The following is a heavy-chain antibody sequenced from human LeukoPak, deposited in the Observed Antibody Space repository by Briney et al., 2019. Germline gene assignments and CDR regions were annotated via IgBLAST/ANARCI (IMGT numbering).Heavy chain of an antibody. CDR2: FDPEDGET. CDR3: ARVGKRGVVVITHKTYYFDY. Sequence: ASVKVSCKVSGYTLTELSMHWVRQAPGKGLEWMGGFDPEDGETIYAQKFQGRVTMTEDTSTDTAYMELSSLRSEDTAVYYCARVGKRGVVVITHKTYYFDYWGQGTLVTVSS. D-gene: IGHD3-22*01. V-gene: IGHV1-24*01. CDR1: GYTLTELS. J-gene: IGHJ4*02.